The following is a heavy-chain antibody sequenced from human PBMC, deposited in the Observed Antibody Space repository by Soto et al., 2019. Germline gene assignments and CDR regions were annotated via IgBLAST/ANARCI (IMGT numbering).Heavy chain of an antibody. CDR3: ARGRSYDFWSGYYGNWFDP. CDR1: GGSFSCYY. Sequence: SETLSLTCAVYGGSFSCYYWSWIRQPPGKGLEWIGEINHSGSTNYNPSLKSRVTISVDTSKNQFSLKLSSVTAADTAVYYCARGRSYDFWSGYYGNWFDPWGQGTLVTVSS. CDR2: INHSGST. D-gene: IGHD3-3*01. J-gene: IGHJ5*02. V-gene: IGHV4-34*01.